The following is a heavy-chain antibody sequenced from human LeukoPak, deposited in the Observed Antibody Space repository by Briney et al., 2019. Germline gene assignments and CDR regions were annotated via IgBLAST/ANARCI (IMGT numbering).Heavy chain of an antibody. J-gene: IGHJ2*01. D-gene: IGHD6-13*01. CDR2: IYTSGST. CDR1: GGSISSYY. V-gene: IGHV4-4*07. Sequence: PSETLSLTCTVSGGSISSYYWSWIRQPAGKGLEWIGRIYTSGSTNYNPSLKSRVTMSVDTSKNQFSLKLSSVTAADTAVYYCARFLAAAGPDWYFDLWGRGTLVTVSS. CDR3: ARFLAAAGPDWYFDL.